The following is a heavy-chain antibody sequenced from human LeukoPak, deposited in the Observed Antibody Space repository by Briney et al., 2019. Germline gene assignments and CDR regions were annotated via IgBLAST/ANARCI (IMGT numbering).Heavy chain of an antibody. CDR1: GYTFTGYY. CDR2: INPNSGGT. V-gene: IGHV1-2*06. Sequence: ASVKVSCKASGYTFTGYYMHWVRQAPGQGLEWMERINPNSGGTNYAQKFQDRVTMTRDTSISTAYLELSRLRSDDTAVYYCARDIEIVPGAYDAFDVWGQGTMVTVSS. J-gene: IGHJ3*01. CDR3: ARDIEIVPGAYDAFDV. D-gene: IGHD2-2*01.